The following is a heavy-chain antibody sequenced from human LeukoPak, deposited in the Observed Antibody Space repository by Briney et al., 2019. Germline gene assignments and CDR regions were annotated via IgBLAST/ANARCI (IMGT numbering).Heavy chain of an antibody. CDR3: AKDHYDSSGYYYGFNY. Sequence: GGSLRLSCAASGFTFSSYAMSWVRQAPGKGLEWVSAISGSGGSTHYADSVKGRFTISRDNSKNTLYLQMNSLRAEDTAVYYCAKDHYDSSGYYYGFNYWGQGTLVTVSS. CDR2: ISGSGGST. V-gene: IGHV3-23*01. D-gene: IGHD3-22*01. CDR1: GFTFSSYA. J-gene: IGHJ4*02.